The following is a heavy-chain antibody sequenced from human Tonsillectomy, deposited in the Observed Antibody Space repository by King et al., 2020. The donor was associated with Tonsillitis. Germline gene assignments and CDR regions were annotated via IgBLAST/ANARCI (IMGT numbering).Heavy chain of an antibody. CDR2: ISSNGGST. Sequence: VQLVESGGGLVQPGGSLRLSCSASGFTFSSYAMHWVRQAPGKGLEYVSAISSNGGSTYYADSVKGRFTIPRDNSKNTLYLQMRSLRAEDTAVYYCVRLPDMVVVVAVDAFDIWGQGTMVTVSS. J-gene: IGHJ3*02. CDR3: VRLPDMVVVVAVDAFDI. D-gene: IGHD2-15*01. V-gene: IGHV3-64D*06. CDR1: GFTFSSYA.